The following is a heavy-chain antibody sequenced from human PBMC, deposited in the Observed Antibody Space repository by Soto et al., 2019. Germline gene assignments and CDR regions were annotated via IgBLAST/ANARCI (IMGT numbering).Heavy chain of an antibody. V-gene: IGHV3-7*05. Sequence: PGGSLRLSCAASGFTLSTYWMSWVRQAPGKGLEWVANINQDGSKKYYVDSVKGRFAISRDNAKNSLYLQMNSLRAEDTAVYYYARAIAAAGSYWGQGTLVTVSS. J-gene: IGHJ4*02. CDR1: GFTLSTYW. CDR3: ARAIAAAGSY. D-gene: IGHD6-25*01. CDR2: INQDGSKK.